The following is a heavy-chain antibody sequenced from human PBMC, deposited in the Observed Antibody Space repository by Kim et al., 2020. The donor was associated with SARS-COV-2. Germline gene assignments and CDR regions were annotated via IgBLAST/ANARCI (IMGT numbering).Heavy chain of an antibody. V-gene: IGHV1-58*01. Sequence: NYAQKFQKRVTSTRDMSTSTAYMELSSLGSEDTAVYYCAAGLDGSGSYDYWGQGTLVTVSS. D-gene: IGHD3-10*01. CDR3: AAGLDGSGSYDY. J-gene: IGHJ4*02.